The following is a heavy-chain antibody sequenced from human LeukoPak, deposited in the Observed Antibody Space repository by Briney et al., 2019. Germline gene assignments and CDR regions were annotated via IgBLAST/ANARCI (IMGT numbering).Heavy chain of an antibody. D-gene: IGHD1-26*01. CDR3: ARDSYASGSDY. CDR1: GFTFNAYH. V-gene: IGHV3-11*01. CDR2: ITSTGSNI. Sequence: GGSLRLSCIASGFTFNAYHMSWIRQAPGKGLEWVSYITSTGSNIYYADSVKGRFTISRDNDKNSLYLQMNSLRADDTAVYFCARDSYASGSDYWGQGTLVTVSS. J-gene: IGHJ4*02.